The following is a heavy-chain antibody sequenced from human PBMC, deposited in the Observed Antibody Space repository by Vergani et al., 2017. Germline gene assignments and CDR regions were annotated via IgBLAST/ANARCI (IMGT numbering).Heavy chain of an antibody. D-gene: IGHD3-10*01. J-gene: IGHJ4*02. Sequence: QVQLQESGPGLVKPSETLSLTCTVSGGSISSYYWSWIRQPPGKGLEWIGYIYYSGSTNYNPSLKSRVTISVDTSKNQFSLKLSSVTAADTAVYYCARDRSGGTIFDYWGQGTLVTVSS. CDR3: ARDRSGGTIFDY. CDR2: IYYSGST. CDR1: GGSISSYY. V-gene: IGHV4-59*01.